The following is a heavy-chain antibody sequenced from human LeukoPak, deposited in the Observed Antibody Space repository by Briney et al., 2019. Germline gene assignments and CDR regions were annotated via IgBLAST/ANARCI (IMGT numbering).Heavy chain of an antibody. CDR1: GGTFSTYA. J-gene: IGHJ4*02. D-gene: IGHD2-2*01. CDR2: IIPIFGTA. V-gene: IGHV1-69*05. Sequence: VKVSFKASGGTFSTYAISWVRQAPGQGLEWMGVIIPIFGTANYAQKFQGRVTITTDESTSTAYMELSSLRSEDTAVYYCARGYCSNNICLGRPYFDYWGQGTLVTVSS. CDR3: ARGYCSNNICLGRPYFDY.